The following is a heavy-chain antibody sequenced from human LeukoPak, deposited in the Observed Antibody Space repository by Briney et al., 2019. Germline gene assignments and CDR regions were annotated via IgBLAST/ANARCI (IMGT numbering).Heavy chain of an antibody. Sequence: SETLSLTCTVSGGSISSYYWSWIRQPPGKGLEWIGYIYYSGSTNYNPSLKSRVTISVDTSKNQFSLKLSSVTAADTAVYYCARGYYDILTGYYSRDAFDIWGQGTMVTVSP. CDR3: ARGYYDILTGYYSRDAFDI. CDR1: GGSISSYY. J-gene: IGHJ3*02. CDR2: IYYSGST. D-gene: IGHD3-9*01. V-gene: IGHV4-59*08.